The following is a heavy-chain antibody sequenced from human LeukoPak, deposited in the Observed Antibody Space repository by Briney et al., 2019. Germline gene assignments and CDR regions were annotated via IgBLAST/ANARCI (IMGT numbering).Heavy chain of an antibody. D-gene: IGHD1-14*01. CDR2: IYYSGST. CDR3: ARGEVYRSYYYYGMDV. J-gene: IGHJ6*02. Sequence: SETLSLTCTVSGGSISSYYWSWIRQPPGKGLEWIGYIYYSGSTNYNPSLKSRVTMSVDTSKNQFSLKLSSVTAADTAVYYCARGEVYRSYYYYGMDVWGQGTTVTVSS. V-gene: IGHV4-59*01. CDR1: GGSISSYY.